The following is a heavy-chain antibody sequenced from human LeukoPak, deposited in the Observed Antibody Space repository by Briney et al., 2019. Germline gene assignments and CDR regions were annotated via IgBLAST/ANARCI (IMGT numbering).Heavy chain of an antibody. CDR2: INTYNDDT. CDR1: GYRFPIYG. J-gene: IGHJ5*02. V-gene: IGHV1-18*01. CDR3: ARYQSGWYADEQNWFDP. D-gene: IGHD6-19*01. Sequence: VASVKVSCKASGYRFPIYGISWVRQAPGQGLEWMGWINTYNDDTNYAQQLQARITMTTDTSTSTAYMELRSLRSDDTAVYYCARYQSGWYADEQNWFDPWGQGTLVTVSS.